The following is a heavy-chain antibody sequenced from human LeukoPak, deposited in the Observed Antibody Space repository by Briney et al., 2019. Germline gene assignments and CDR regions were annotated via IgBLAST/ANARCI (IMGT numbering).Heavy chain of an antibody. CDR3: PKRADYTTGWFFDF. J-gene: IGHJ4*02. V-gene: IGHV3-23*01. CDR1: GFSISSYA. Sequence: SGGSLRLSCAASGFSISSYAMSWVSQAPRGGRQGVSCISGSGDNTYYPESVRGRFTISIDTSKNTLFLQMNSLRAEDTAVFYCPKRADYTTGWFFDFWGQGTLVTVSS. CDR2: ISGSGDNT. D-gene: IGHD6-19*01.